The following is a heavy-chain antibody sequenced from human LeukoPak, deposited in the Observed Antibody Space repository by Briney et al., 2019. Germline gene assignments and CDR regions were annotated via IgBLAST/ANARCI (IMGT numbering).Heavy chain of an antibody. CDR2: FYNSGTT. V-gene: IGHV4-4*07. Sequence: SETLSLTCTVSGGSVSRHYWNWIRQPAGKGLEWIGRFYNSGTTDYNPSLESRVTISIDRSKNQFSLKLTSVTAADTAVYYCANSISMDFEYWGRGTLVTVSS. J-gene: IGHJ4*02. D-gene: IGHD2/OR15-2a*01. CDR1: GGSVSRHY. CDR3: ANSISMDFEY.